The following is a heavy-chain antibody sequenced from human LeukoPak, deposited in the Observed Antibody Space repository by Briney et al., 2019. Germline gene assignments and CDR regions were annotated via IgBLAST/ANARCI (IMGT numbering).Heavy chain of an antibody. CDR1: GVSVSSYY. CDR2: IYHSGGT. CDR3: ARDLWEFDY. Sequence: SETLSLTCTVSGVSVSSYYWGWIRQPPGKGLEWIGSIYHSGGTYYNPSLKSRVTISIDTSKNHFSLKLSSVTAADTAVYYCARDLWEFDYWGQGTLVTVSS. V-gene: IGHV4-38-2*02. D-gene: IGHD3-16*01. J-gene: IGHJ4*02.